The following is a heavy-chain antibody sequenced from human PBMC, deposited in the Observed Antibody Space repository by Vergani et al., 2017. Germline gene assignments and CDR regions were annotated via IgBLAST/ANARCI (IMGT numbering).Heavy chain of an antibody. CDR3: VYRKTECGTTGCFYPFNYYYYMDV. D-gene: IGHD1-7*01. J-gene: IGHJ6*03. V-gene: IGHV2-5*04. CDR1: GFSLNTRGVS. CDR2: IYWNDDQ. Sequence: QITLKESGPTLVKPTQTLTLTCTFSGFSLNTRGVSVAWIRQPPGKALDWLALIYWNDDQHYSPSLNNRVTITKDTSKNHVVLTMTNMDYVDTGTYYCVYRKTECGTTGCFYPFNYYYYMDVWGKGTTVTVSS.